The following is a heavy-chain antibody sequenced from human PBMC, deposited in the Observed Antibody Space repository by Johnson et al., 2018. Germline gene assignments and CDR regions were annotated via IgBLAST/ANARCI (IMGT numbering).Heavy chain of an antibody. CDR1: GFTFRSYI. D-gene: IGHD3-3*01. J-gene: IGHJ6*03. Sequence: QVQLVESGGGVVQPGRSLRVSCAASGFTFRSYIMHWVRQAPGKGLEWVAAISYDGNNKYYADSVKGRFTISRDNSKKTLYLQVNSLRGEDTAVYYCARVRYPGLDFHYTDVWGKGTTVIVSS. CDR3: ARVRYPGLDFHYTDV. V-gene: IGHV3-30-3*01. CDR2: ISYDGNNK.